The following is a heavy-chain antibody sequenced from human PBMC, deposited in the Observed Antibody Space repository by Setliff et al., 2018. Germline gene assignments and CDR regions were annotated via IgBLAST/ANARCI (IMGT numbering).Heavy chain of an antibody. CDR1: GYNFITFG. J-gene: IGHJ4*02. D-gene: IGHD2-21*01. CDR3: TTSRAPRVVLAADFDL. CDR2: ISPYSGET. V-gene: IGHV1-18*01. Sequence: ASVKVSCKTSGYNFITFGVNWVRQVPGQGFEWMGWISPYSGETNNAQKFQDRLSVTADTSSKTIYMELRSLTSDDTAVYFCTTSRAPRVVLAADFDLWGQGTLVTVSS.